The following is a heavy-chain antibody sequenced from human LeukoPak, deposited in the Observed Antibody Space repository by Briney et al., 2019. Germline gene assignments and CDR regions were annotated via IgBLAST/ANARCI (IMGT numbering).Heavy chain of an antibody. Sequence: GASVKVSCKASGYTFTSYAMHWVRQAPGQRLEWMGWINAGNGNTKYSQKFQGRVTITRDTSASTAYMELSSLRSEDTAVYYRARDRGDSDPPPLFDPWGQGNLVTVSS. V-gene: IGHV1-3*01. CDR3: ARDRGDSDPPPLFDP. CDR2: INAGNGNT. CDR1: GYTFTSYA. D-gene: IGHD2-21*01. J-gene: IGHJ5*02.